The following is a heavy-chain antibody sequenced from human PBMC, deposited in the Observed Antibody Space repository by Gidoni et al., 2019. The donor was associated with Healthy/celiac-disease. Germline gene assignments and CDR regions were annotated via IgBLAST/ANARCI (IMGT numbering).Heavy chain of an antibody. Sequence: QVQLVESCGGLVNPGRALTLSCPASGLALSDYYMSWIRQAPGKGLEWVSYISSSSSYTNCADSVKGRFTISRDNAKNSLYLQMNGLRAEGTAVYYCARAVGYSSSPGNYWGKGTLVTVSS. CDR1: GLALSDYY. J-gene: IGHJ4*02. CDR3: ARAVGYSSSPGNY. CDR2: ISSSSSYT. V-gene: IGHV3-11*05. D-gene: IGHD6-13*01.